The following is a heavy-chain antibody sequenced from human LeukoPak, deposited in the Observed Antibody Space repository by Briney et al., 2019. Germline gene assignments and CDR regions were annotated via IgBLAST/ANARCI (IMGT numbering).Heavy chain of an antibody. CDR1: GFTFTNAW. J-gene: IGHJ4*02. Sequence: PGGSLRLSCAASGFTFTNAWMSWVRQAPGKGLEWVANIKVDGSEEYYVDSVKGRFTISRDNAKNSLYLQMNSLRAEDTAVYYCARDLESDDYDSSAYAPGDYWGQGTLVTVSS. CDR3: ARDLESDDYDSSAYAPGDY. D-gene: IGHD3-22*01. CDR2: IKVDGSEE. V-gene: IGHV3-7*01.